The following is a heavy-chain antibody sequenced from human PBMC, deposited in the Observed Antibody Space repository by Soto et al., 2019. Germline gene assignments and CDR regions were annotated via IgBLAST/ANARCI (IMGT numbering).Heavy chain of an antibody. CDR3: ARGQRFSDWFDP. CDR2: ISSSGST. CDR1: GGAISTYY. V-gene: IGHV4-4*07. J-gene: IGHJ5*02. Sequence: PSETLSLTCTVSGGAISTYYWTWIRQPAGKGLEWIGRISSSGSTKYNPSLRSRVAMSLDTSNNQFSLRLTSVTAADTAVYYCARGQRFSDWFDPWGQGTLVTVSS. D-gene: IGHD3-3*01.